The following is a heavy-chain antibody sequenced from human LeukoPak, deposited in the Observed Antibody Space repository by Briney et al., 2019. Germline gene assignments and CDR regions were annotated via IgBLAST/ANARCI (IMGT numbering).Heavy chain of an antibody. Sequence: GGSLRLSCAASGFTFSTFAMIWVRQPPGKGLEWVSSIFPSGGEIHYADSVRGRFTISRDNAKNSLYLQMNSLRAEDTAVYYCARSPGSYCSGGSCNREVSYWGQGTLVTVSS. CDR2: IFPSGGEI. D-gene: IGHD2-15*01. CDR1: GFTFSTFA. CDR3: ARSPGSYCSGGSCNREVSY. J-gene: IGHJ4*02. V-gene: IGHV3-21*01.